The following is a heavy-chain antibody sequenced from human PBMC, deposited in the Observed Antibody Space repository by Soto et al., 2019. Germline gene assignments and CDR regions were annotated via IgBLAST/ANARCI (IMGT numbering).Heavy chain of an antibody. D-gene: IGHD1-26*01. CDR3: AKNQGVELVPLATVDWFDP. Sequence: GESLKISCAASGFIFENFGMSWVRQAPGKGLEWISSISGSGFKKYYADSVKGRFTISRDNSKSTVYLELNNLSAEDTAVYHCAKNQGVELVPLATVDWFDPWGQGSVVTISS. V-gene: IGHV3-23*01. J-gene: IGHJ5*02. CDR1: GFIFENFG. CDR2: ISGSGFKK.